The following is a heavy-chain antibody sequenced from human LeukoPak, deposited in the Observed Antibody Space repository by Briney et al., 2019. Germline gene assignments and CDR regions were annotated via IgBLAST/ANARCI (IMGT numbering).Heavy chain of an antibody. J-gene: IGHJ4*02. CDR1: GGSISSYY. V-gene: IGHV4-4*07. D-gene: IGHD2-21*02. Sequence: SQTLSLTCTVSGGSISSYYWSWIRQPAGKGLEWIGRIYTSGSTNYNPSLKSRVTISVDTSKNQFSLKLSSVTAADTAVYYCATLPSHSVVTAPNWGQGTLVTVSS. CDR3: ATLPSHSVVTAPN. CDR2: IYTSGST.